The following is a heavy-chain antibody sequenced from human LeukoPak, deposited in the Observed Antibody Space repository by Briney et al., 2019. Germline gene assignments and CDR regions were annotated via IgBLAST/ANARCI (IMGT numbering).Heavy chain of an antibody. Sequence: GESLKISCKGSGYSFTNYWIGWVRQMPGKGLEWMGIIYAGDSDTRYSPSFQGQVTISADKSISTAYLQWSSLKASDTAMYYCARPLVGAGGAFDIWGQGTMVTVSS. CDR1: GYSFTNYW. CDR3: ARPLVGAGGAFDI. D-gene: IGHD1-26*01. V-gene: IGHV5-51*01. J-gene: IGHJ3*02. CDR2: IYAGDSDT.